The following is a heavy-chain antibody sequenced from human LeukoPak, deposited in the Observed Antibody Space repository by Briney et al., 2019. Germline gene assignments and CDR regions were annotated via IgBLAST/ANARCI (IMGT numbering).Heavy chain of an antibody. CDR1: GGSISSYY. J-gene: IGHJ4*02. D-gene: IGHD1-7*01. V-gene: IGHV4-59*01. Sequence: SETLSLTCTVSGGSISSYYWSWLRQPPGKGLEWLGYIYYSGSTNYNPSLKSRVTISVDTSKNQFSLKLSSVTAAGTAAYYCARGNWNYPAAFDYWGQGTLVTVSS. CDR3: ARGNWNYPAAFDY. CDR2: IYYSGST.